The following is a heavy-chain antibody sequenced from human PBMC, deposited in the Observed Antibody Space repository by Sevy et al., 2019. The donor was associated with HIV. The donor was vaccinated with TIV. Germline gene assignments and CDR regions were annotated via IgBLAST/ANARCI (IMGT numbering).Heavy chain of an antibody. Sequence: GGSLRLSCTASGFIVSSDCMCWVRQAPGKGLEWVSVICSGGSTYHADSVKGRFTISRDNSKNTLYLQMNSLTAEDTAVYYCAREGSRVEMSTILDYWGQGTLVTVSS. D-gene: IGHD1-1*01. V-gene: IGHV3-53*01. CDR3: AREGSRVEMSTILDY. CDR2: ICSGGST. J-gene: IGHJ4*02. CDR1: GFIVSSDC.